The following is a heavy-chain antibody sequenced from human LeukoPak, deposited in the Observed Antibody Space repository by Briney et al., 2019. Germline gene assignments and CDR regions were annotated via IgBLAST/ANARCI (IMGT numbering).Heavy chain of an antibody. CDR2: ISHSGGAT. D-gene: IGHD2-21*02. V-gene: IGHV3-23*01. CDR3: AKENIRREPMVTAIVYDY. CDR1: QFTFSSSD. Sequence: GGSLRLSCAASQFTFSSSDMSWVRQAPGKGLEWVAAISHSGGATYYADSVKGRFTISRDNSKNTLYLQMTSRRAEDTAVYYCAKENIRREPMVTAIVYDYWGQGTPVTVSS. J-gene: IGHJ4*02.